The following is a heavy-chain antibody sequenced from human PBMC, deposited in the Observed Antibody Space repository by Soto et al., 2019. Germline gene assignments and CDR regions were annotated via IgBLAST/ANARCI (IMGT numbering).Heavy chain of an antibody. V-gene: IGHV3-7*05. Sequence: GGSLRLSCAASGFTFSSYWMSWVRLAPGKGPEWVAHINPDATQTSYVDSVEGRFTISRDNAKNSLFLQMGSLRGEDTALYFCAAGQGRWGQGTLVTVSS. CDR2: INPDATQT. CDR3: AAGQGR. J-gene: IGHJ4*02. CDR1: GFTFSSYW.